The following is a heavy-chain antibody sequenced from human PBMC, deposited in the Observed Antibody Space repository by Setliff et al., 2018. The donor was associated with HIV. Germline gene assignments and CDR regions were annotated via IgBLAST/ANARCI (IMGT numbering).Heavy chain of an antibody. J-gene: IGHJ5*02. CDR1: GVWFRKYA. D-gene: IGHD2-15*01. V-gene: IGHV3-23*01. Sequence: PGGSLRLSCAGSGVWFRKYAISWVRQAPGKGLEWVPVISGSGDNTYYIDSVRGRFTISRDNRKKTVYLQMNSLRAEDTAVYYCAKCGGTCWHNFFGPWGQGTLVTVSS. CDR3: AKCGGTCWHNFFGP. CDR2: ISGSGDNT.